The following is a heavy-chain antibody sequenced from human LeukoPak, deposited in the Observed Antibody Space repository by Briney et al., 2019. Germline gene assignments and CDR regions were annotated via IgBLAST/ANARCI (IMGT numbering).Heavy chain of an antibody. CDR1: GFTFSSYS. CDR3: ARDASMITFGGVIVSPDWYFDL. J-gene: IGHJ2*01. V-gene: IGHV3-21*01. D-gene: IGHD3-16*02. CDR2: ISSSSSYI. Sequence: TGGSLRLSCAASGFTFSSYSTNWVRQAPGKGLEWVSSISSSSSYIYYADSVKGRFTISRDNAKNSLYLQMNSLRAEDTAVYYCARDASMITFGGVIVSPDWYFDLWGRGTLVTVSS.